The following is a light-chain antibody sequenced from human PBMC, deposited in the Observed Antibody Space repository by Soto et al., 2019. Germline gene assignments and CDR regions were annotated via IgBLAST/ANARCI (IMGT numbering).Light chain of an antibody. V-gene: IGKV3-20*01. CDR1: QSVSNSY. Sequence: EIVLTQSPGTVSLSPGERATLSCRASQSVSNSYLAWYQQKPGEAPRLLIYEASSIDTGIPYRFSGSGSGTDFTLTISRLEPEDFAVYYCQQYGSSVRTFGGGTKVEIK. CDR2: EAS. CDR3: QQYGSSVRT. J-gene: IGKJ4*01.